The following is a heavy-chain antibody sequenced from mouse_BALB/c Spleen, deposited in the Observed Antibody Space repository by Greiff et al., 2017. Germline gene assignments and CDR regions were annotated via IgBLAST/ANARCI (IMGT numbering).Heavy chain of an antibody. D-gene: IGHD2-1*01. CDR2: ISSGGST. CDR3: ARGGAYGNLYAMDY. CDR1: GFTFSSYA. V-gene: IGHV5-6-5*01. J-gene: IGHJ4*01. Sequence: DVHLVESGGGLVKPGGSLKLSCAASGFTFSSYAMSWVRQTPEKRLEWVASISSGGSTYYPDSVKGRFTISRDNARNILYLQMSSLRSEDTAMYYCARGGAYGNLYAMDYWGQGTSVTVSS.